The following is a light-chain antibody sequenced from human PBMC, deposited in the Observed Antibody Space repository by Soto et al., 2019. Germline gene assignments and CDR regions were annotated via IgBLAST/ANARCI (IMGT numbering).Light chain of an antibody. CDR3: QHYHSGHPIT. V-gene: IGKV3-20*01. CDR2: GAS. J-gene: IGKJ5*01. CDR1: QSVGTS. Sequence: IVIAQTPDTLSLSPAESATLSCSSAQSVGTSLAWYQHKPGQAPRLLISGASSRATGIPDRFSGSGSETYFTLTISSLEPEDFAVYYCQHYHSGHPITCGQGTRLEIK.